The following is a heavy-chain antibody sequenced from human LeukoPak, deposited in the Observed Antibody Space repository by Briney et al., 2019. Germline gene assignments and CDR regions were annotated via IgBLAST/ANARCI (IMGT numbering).Heavy chain of an antibody. CDR3: ARGVRFGELLDY. CDR2: IHPNSGGT. CDR1: GYTFTGDY. V-gene: IGHV1-2*06. Sequence: ASVKVSCKASGYTFTGDYMHWVRQAPGQGLEWMGRIHPNSGGTKYAQKFQGRVTMTRDTSIATAYMELSSLRSEDTAVYYCARGVRFGELLDYWGQGTLVTVSS. J-gene: IGHJ4*02. D-gene: IGHD3-10*01.